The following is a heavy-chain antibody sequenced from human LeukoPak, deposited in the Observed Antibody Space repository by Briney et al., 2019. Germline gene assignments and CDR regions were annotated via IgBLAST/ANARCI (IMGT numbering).Heavy chain of an antibody. Sequence: GGSLRLSCAASGFTFGDYYMSWIRQAPGKGLEWVAVIAYDGNNTYYGDSVRGRFTISRDNSKKMVYLEMNSLRVEDTAVYYCAKTGMLRRVGYLDVWGKGTAVIVSS. D-gene: IGHD1-1*01. CDR2: IAYDGNNT. CDR3: AKTGMLRRVGYLDV. J-gene: IGHJ6*04. CDR1: GFTFGDYY. V-gene: IGHV3-30*18.